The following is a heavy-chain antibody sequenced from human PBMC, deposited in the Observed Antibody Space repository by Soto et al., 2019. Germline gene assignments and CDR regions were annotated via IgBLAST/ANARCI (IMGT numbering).Heavy chain of an antibody. CDR3: ARDLRFLESQPPWFDP. Sequence: SSETLSLTCTVSGGSISSGGYYWSWIRQHPGKGLEWIGYIYYSGSTYYNPSLKSRVTISVDTSKNQFSLKLSSVTAADTAVYYCARDLRFLESQPPWFDPWGQGTLVTVSS. J-gene: IGHJ5*02. D-gene: IGHD3-3*01. V-gene: IGHV4-31*03. CDR1: GGSISSGGYY. CDR2: IYYSGST.